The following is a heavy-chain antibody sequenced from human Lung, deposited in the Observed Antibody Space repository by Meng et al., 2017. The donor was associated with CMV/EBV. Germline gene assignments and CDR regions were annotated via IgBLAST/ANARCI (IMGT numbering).Heavy chain of an antibody. Sequence: GGSXRLSCAASGFTFSDARMNWVRQAPGKGLEWVGRIKSKTDGGTTDYAASVKGRFTISRDDSKNTLSLQMNSLKTEDTAVYFCTTGGYNSGWDCLGQGTLVTVSS. V-gene: IGHV3-15*01. CDR1: GFTFSDAR. D-gene: IGHD6-19*01. CDR3: TTGGYNSGWDC. J-gene: IGHJ4*02. CDR2: IKSKTDGGTT.